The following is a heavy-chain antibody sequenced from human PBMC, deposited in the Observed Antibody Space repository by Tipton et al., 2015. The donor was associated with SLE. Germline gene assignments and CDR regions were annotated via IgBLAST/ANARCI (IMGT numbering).Heavy chain of an antibody. CDR1: GGSISSHY. D-gene: IGHD6-13*01. CDR2: INYSGST. V-gene: IGHV4-59*11. CDR3: ARRRGSSWYEDYFDY. Sequence: TLSLTCTVSGGSISSHYWSWIRRPPGKALEWIAYINYSGSTKYNPSLKSRVTMSVDTSKNQFSLKLSSVTAADTAVYYCARRRGSSWYEDYFDYWGQGTLATVSS. J-gene: IGHJ4*02.